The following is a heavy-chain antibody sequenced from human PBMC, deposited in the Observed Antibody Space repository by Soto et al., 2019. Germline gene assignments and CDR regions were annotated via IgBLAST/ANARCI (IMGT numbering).Heavy chain of an antibody. V-gene: IGHV1-2*02. CDR3: ARAGDSSVGDAFDI. CDR2: INPNSGGT. D-gene: IGHD3-22*01. Sequence: ASVKVSCKASGYTFTGYYMHWVRQAPGQGLEWMGWINPNSGGTNYAQKFQGRGTMTRDTSISTAYMELSRLRSDDTAVYYCARAGDSSVGDAFDIWGQGTMVTVSS. J-gene: IGHJ3*02. CDR1: GYTFTGYY.